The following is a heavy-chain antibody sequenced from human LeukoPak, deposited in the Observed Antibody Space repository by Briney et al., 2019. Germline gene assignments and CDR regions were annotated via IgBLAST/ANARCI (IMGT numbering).Heavy chain of an antibody. Sequence: PSETLSLTCTVSSGSINSYYWGWVGRPAGRGLEWIGRIYTTGKTDYNPSLKSRLTLSVDTSKRQFSLNLPSVTAADTAIYYCARHGYTASHYFLDYWSQGTLVTVSS. CDR3: ARHGYTASHYFLDY. CDR1: SGSINSYY. J-gene: IGHJ4*02. CDR2: IYTTGKT. D-gene: IGHD3-16*01. V-gene: IGHV4-4*07.